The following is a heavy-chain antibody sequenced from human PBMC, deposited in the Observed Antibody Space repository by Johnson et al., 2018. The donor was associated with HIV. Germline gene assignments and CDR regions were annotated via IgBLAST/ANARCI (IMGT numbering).Heavy chain of an antibody. J-gene: IGHJ3*02. CDR2: ISWNSGSI. Sequence: VQLVESGGGLVQPGGSLRLSCAASGFTFSSYAMSWVRQAPGKGLEWVSGISWNSGSIGYADSVKGRFTISRDNSKNTLYLQMGSLRAEDMAVYYCARRDNDAFDIWGQGTMVTVSS. CDR3: ARRDNDAFDI. V-gene: IGHV3-23*04. CDR1: GFTFSSYA.